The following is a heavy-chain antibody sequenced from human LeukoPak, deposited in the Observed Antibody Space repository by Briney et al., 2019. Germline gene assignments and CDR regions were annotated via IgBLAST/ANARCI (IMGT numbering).Heavy chain of an antibody. Sequence: SETLSLTCTVSGDSISTYYWSWIRQSPGKGLEWIGYIYYSGATNYHPSLKSRVTMSVDTSKNQLSLKLRSVSAADTALYYCARGSKEGWYYDLWGRGTPVTVSS. CDR3: ARGSKEGWYYDL. CDR1: GDSISTYY. D-gene: IGHD3-10*01. CDR2: IYYSGAT. J-gene: IGHJ2*01. V-gene: IGHV4-59*01.